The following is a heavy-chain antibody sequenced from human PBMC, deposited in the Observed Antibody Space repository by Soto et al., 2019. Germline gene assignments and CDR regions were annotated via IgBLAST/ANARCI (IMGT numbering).Heavy chain of an antibody. V-gene: IGHV4-59*08. CDR2: IYYSGST. Sequence: SETLSLTCTVSGGSISSYYWSWIRHPPGKGLEWIGYIYYSGSTNYNPSLKSRVTISVDTSKNQFSLKLSSVTAADTAVYYCARHRGYSSGWYYFDYWGQGTLVTVS. D-gene: IGHD6-19*01. J-gene: IGHJ4*02. CDR1: GGSISSYY. CDR3: ARHRGYSSGWYYFDY.